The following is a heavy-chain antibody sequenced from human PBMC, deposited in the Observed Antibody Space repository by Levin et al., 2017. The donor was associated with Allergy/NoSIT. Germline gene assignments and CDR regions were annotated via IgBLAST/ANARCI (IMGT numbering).Heavy chain of an antibody. CDR3: AREGHTSGRCGCFDL. CDR1: GIAFSNSI. Sequence: PGESLKISCVASGIAFSNSIMHWVRQVPGKGLEWVSALSFDGYSTYYADTVKGRFFISRDDSRNTVWLQMDSLRSEDTAVYYCAREGHTSGRCGCFDLLGQGTTVTVS. CDR2: LSFDGYST. V-gene: IGHV3-30*04. D-gene: IGHD6-19*01. J-gene: IGHJ3*01.